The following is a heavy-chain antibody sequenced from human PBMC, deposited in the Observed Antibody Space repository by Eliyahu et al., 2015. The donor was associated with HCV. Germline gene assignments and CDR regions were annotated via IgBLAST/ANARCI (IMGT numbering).Heavy chain of an antibody. Sequence: QVQLQQWGAGLLKPSETLSLTCAVYGGSFSGYYWSWIRQPPRKGLEWIGEINHSGSTNYNPSLKSRVTISVDTSKNQFSLKLSSVTAADTAVYYCARGHRGKRGYSGYDPLGLRRRYFDYWGQGTLVTVSS. V-gene: IGHV4-34*01. J-gene: IGHJ4*02. CDR3: ARGHRGKRGYSGYDPLGLRRRYFDY. D-gene: IGHD5-12*01. CDR1: GGSFSGYY. CDR2: INHSGST.